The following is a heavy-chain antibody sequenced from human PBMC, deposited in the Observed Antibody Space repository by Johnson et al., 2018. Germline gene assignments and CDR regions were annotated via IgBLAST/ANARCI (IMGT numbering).Heavy chain of an antibody. CDR3: ARVYLLDGGWLDYYSPYMDV. J-gene: IGHJ6*03. CDR1: GFSFSSFW. D-gene: IGHD3-9*01. V-gene: IGHV3-7*01. CDR2: IRQNGGDY. Sequence: EVQLVESGGGLVQPGGSLRLSCAASGFSFSSFWMTWVRQAPGKGLEWVANIRQNGGDYQYVDSVKGRFTISRGNAKNSLYLQMNSLGAEDTAVYYCARVYLLDGGWLDYYSPYMDVWGKGTTVTVSS.